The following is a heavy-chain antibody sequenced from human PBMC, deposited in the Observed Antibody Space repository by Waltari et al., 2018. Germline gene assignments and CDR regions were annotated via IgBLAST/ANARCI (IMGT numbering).Heavy chain of an antibody. CDR3: VRSAFMDV. J-gene: IGHJ6*02. V-gene: IGHV3-74*01. CDR2: ITSDRCST. CDR1: GFSFSTYW. Sequence: EVQLVESGGGLVKPGGSVRLSFAASGFSFSTYWMNWARQAPGEGLVASPRITSDRCSTTYADAVKGGSVTSGDNPTTPLYLQMNSLRADDTAVDCCVRSAFMDVWGQGTTVSVSS.